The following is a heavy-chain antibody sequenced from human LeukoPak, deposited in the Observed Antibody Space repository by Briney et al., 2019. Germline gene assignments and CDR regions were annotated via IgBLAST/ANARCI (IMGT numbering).Heavy chain of an antibody. CDR1: GVAISNYS. J-gene: IGHJ4*02. V-gene: IGHV4-59*01. CDR3: ARSKYHLLY. CDR2: VDSSGST. Sequence: LETLSLTCTVSGVAISNYSWTWSSQPPGKGLEWIGYVDSSGSTNYNPSLKSRVTISVDTSKNQFSLKLSSVTAADTAVYYCARSKYHLLYWGQGTLVTVSS. D-gene: IGHD2-2*01.